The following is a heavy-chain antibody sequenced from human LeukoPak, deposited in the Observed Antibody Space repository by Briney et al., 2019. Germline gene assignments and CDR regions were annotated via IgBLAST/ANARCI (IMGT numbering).Heavy chain of an antibody. V-gene: IGHV4-61*08. CDR3: ARTQSQSGSYRYYFGY. J-gene: IGHJ4*02. CDR2: IYYISNT. Sequence: SETLSLTCTVSGGSVGSAGYYWSWIRQPPGGGLEWIGYIYYISNTNYNPSLKSRVTMSVNPSKNQFSLKLNSVTAADTGMYYCARTQSQSGSYRYYFGYWGQGTLVTVSS. CDR1: GGSVGSAGYY. D-gene: IGHD1-26*01.